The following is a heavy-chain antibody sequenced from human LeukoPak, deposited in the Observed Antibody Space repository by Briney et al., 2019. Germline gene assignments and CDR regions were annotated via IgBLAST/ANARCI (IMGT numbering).Heavy chain of an antibody. CDR3: ARAHSKGSSGHGSVDY. D-gene: IGHD3-22*01. CDR1: GYTFTSYG. V-gene: IGHV1-18*01. Sequence: ASVKVSCKASGYTFTSYGISCVRQAPGQGLEWMGWISAYNGNTNYAQKLQGRVTMTTDTSTSTAYMGLGSLRSDDTAVYYCARAHSKGSSGHGSVDYWGQGTLVTVSS. CDR2: ISAYNGNT. J-gene: IGHJ4*02.